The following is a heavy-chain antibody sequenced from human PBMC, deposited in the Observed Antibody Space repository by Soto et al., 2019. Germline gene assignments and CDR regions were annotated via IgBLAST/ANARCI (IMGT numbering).Heavy chain of an antibody. J-gene: IGHJ6*02. CDR2: VIPIFGTA. CDR3: ARDKNSALQNGHCSSTSCRVSYYGMDV. V-gene: IGHV1-69*13. D-gene: IGHD2-2*01. CDR1: GGTFSSYA. Sequence: SVKVSCKASGGTFSSYAISWVRQAPGQGLEWMGGVIPIFGTANYAQKFQGRVTITADESTSTAYMELSSPRSEDTAVYYCARDKNSALQNGHCSSTSCRVSYYGMDVWGQGTTVTVSS.